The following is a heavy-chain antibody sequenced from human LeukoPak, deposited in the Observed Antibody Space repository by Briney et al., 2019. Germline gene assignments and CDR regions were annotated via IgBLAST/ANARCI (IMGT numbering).Heavy chain of an antibody. D-gene: IGHD5-18*01. Sequence: GGSLRLSCAASGFTFSSYSMNWVRQAPGKGLEWVSSISSSSSYIYYADSVKGRFTISRDNAKNSLCLQMNSLRAEDTAVYYCARDHGYSYGYSFDYWGQGTLVTVSS. J-gene: IGHJ4*02. CDR2: ISSSSSYI. V-gene: IGHV3-21*01. CDR3: ARDHGYSYGYSFDY. CDR1: GFTFSSYS.